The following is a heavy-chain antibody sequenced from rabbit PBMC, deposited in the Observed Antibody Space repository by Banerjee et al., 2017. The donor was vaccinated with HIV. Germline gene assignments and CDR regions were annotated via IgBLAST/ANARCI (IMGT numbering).Heavy chain of an antibody. V-gene: IGHV1S45*01. J-gene: IGHJ4*01. Sequence: QEQLVESGGGLVKPEGSLTLTCTASGFSYNSDYYMCWVRQAPGKGLEWIGCIGIGSGNTYYASWPKGRFTISKTSSTTVTLQMTSLTAADTATYFCARHARTDAYNLWGPGTLVTVS. CDR2: IGIGSGNT. CDR3: ARHARTDAYNL. CDR1: GFSYNSDYY. D-gene: IGHD4-2*01.